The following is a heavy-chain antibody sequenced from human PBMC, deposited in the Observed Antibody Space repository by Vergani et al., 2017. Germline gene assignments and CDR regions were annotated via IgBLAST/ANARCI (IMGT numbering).Heavy chain of an antibody. CDR3: TKAQNADSSSSDY. V-gene: IGHV3-53*01. D-gene: IGHD6-6*01. Sequence: EVQLVESGGGLIQPGGSLRLSCAASGFTVSSNYMSWVRQAPGKGLEWVSVIYSGGSTYYADSVKGRFTISRDNSKNTLYLQMNSLRAEDTAVYYCTKAQNADSSSSDYWGQGTLVTVSS. CDR2: IYSGGST. J-gene: IGHJ4*02. CDR1: GFTVSSNY.